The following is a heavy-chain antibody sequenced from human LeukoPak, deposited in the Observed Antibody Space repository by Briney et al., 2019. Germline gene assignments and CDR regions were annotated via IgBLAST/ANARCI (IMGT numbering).Heavy chain of an antibody. CDR2: ISSSGSTI. CDR1: GFTFSSYE. D-gene: IGHD4-23*01. CDR3: ARTPTTVVTPFYFDY. Sequence: PGGSLRLSCAASGFTFSSYEMNWVRQAPGKGLEWVSYISSSGSTIYYADSVKGRFTISRDNAKNSLYLQMNSLRAEDTAVYYCARTPTTVVTPFYFDYWGQGTLLTVSS. V-gene: IGHV3-48*03. J-gene: IGHJ4*02.